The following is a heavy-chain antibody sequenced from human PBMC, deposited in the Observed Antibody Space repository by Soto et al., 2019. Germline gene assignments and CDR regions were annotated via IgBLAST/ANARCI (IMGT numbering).Heavy chain of an antibody. CDR2: VSDSGGTT. Sequence: GGSLRLSCAASGFSFSSSPMSWVRQAPGKGLEWVSTVSDSGGTTNYAEYVKDRFAISRDNSMNTLYLQMNSLGAEDTALYYCAKSAPAAAGTGPFDYWGQGTLVTV. J-gene: IGHJ4*02. CDR1: GFSFSSSP. V-gene: IGHV3-23*01. D-gene: IGHD6-13*01. CDR3: AKSAPAAAGTGPFDY.